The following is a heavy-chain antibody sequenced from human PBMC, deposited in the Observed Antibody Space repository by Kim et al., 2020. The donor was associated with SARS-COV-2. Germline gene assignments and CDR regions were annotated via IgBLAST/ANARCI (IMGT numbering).Heavy chain of an antibody. D-gene: IGHD3-10*01. V-gene: IGHV1-69*04. CDR2: IIPILGIA. CDR3: ARDRANYYGSGSLRKGYGMDV. Sequence: SVKVSCKASGGTFSSYAISWVRQAPGQGLEWMGRIIPILGIANYAQKFQGRVTITADKSTSTAYMELSSLRSEDTAVYYCARDRANYYGSGSLRKGYGMDVWGQGTTVTVSS. CDR1: GGTFSSYA. J-gene: IGHJ6*02.